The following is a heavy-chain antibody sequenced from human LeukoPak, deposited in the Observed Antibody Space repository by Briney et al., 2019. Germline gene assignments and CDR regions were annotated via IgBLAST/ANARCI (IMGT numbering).Heavy chain of an antibody. J-gene: IGHJ6*03. CDR2: IIPIFGTA. D-gene: IGHD2-2*01. Sequence: SVKVSCKASGGTFSSYAISWVRQAPGQGLEWMGGIIPIFGTANYAQKFQGRVTITADESTSTAYMELSSLRSEDTAVYYCAREWWDIVVVPAAPASLHYYMDVWGKGTTVTVSS. CDR1: GGTFSSYA. V-gene: IGHV1-69*13. CDR3: AREWWDIVVVPAAPASLHYYMDV.